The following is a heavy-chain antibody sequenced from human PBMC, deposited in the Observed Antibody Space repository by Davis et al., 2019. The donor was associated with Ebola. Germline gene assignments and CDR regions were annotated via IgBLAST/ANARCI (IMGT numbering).Heavy chain of an antibody. J-gene: IGHJ4*02. Sequence: MPSETLSLTCAVYGESFSGYYWSWIRQSPEKGLEWIGEVNDGGGGTYNPSLKSRVTISIDKLRNQFSLKVNSVTAADTAVYYCARVGLSSGWTFDSWGQGTLVIVSS. V-gene: IGHV4-34*01. CDR2: VNDGGGG. CDR1: GESFSGYY. D-gene: IGHD6-19*01. CDR3: ARVGLSSGWTFDS.